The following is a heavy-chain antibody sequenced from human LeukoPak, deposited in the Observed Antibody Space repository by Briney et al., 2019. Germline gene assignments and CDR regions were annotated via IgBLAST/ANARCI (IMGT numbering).Heavy chain of an antibody. CDR1: GGSISSSSYY. D-gene: IGHD3-9*01. Sequence: SETLSLTCTVSGGSISSSSYYWGWIRQPPGKGLEGIGSIYYSGSTYYHTSLKSRVTISVDTSKNQFSLKLSSVTAADTAVYYCARESHDILTGSTPDYWGQGTLVTVSS. J-gene: IGHJ4*02. CDR2: IYYSGST. V-gene: IGHV4-39*07. CDR3: ARESHDILTGSTPDY.